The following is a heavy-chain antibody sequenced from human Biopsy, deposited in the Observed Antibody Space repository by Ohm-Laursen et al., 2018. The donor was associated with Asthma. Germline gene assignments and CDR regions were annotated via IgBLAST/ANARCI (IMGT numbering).Heavy chain of an antibody. Sequence: SDTLSLTCSLSSGSGGYMRSGNYYWGWIRQPPGKGLEWIGSIYYSGTTYYNPSLESRVTVPADTSKNQFSLKLTSVSAADTAVYYCVRGSSSWHHGPLHYYYGLDVWGQGTTATVSS. CDR2: IYYSGTT. J-gene: IGHJ6*02. D-gene: IGHD6-13*01. V-gene: IGHV4-39*01. CDR3: VRGSSSWHHGPLHYYYGLDV. CDR1: SGSGGYMRSGNYY.